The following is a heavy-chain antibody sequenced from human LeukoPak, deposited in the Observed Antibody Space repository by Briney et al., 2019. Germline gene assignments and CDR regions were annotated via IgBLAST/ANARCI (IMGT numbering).Heavy chain of an antibody. D-gene: IGHD3-22*01. CDR3: ARGNFYYDSSGYVGP. V-gene: IGHV3-53*01. CDR2: IYSGGST. CDR1: GFTIGSSY. Sequence: PGGSLRLSCAASGFTIGSSYMNWVRQAPGKGLEWVSVIYSGGSTYYADSVKGRFTTSRDNSKNTLYLQMNSLRAEDMAVYYCARGNFYYDSSGYVGPWGQGTLVTVSS. J-gene: IGHJ5*02.